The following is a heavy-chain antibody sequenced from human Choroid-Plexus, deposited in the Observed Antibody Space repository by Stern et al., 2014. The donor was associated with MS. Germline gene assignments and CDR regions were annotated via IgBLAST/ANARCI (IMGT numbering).Heavy chain of an antibody. CDR3: ARGGGLVGYFDY. CDR2: ITPVFGTT. J-gene: IGHJ4*02. V-gene: IGHV1-69*06. Sequence: QVQLVQSGAEVKKPGSSVKVSCKASGDTFSSYAINWVRQVPGQGLEWMGGITPVFGTTNYAQKFQGRVTITADKSTNTAYMELMTLRSEDTAVYYCARGGGLVGYFDYWGQGTVVSVSS. D-gene: IGHD1-26*01. CDR1: GDTFSSYA.